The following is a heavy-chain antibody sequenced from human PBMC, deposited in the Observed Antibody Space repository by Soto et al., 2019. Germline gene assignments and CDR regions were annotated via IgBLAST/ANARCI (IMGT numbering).Heavy chain of an antibody. CDR3: ARPPYPGCINAVCYPLDY. CDR2: INPSGGST. Sequence: QVQLVQSGAEVKKPGASVKISCKASGYTFTSYYMHWVRQSPCQGLEWMGIINPSGGSTNYAQKLQGRVAMTRDTSTSTVYMELNSLRSEDTAVYYCARPPYPGCINAVCYPLDYWGQGTLVTVSS. J-gene: IGHJ4*02. D-gene: IGHD2-8*01. V-gene: IGHV1-46*01. CDR1: GYTFTSYY.